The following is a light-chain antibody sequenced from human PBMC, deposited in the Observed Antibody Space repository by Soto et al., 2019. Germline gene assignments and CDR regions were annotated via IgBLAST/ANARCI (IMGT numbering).Light chain of an antibody. Sequence: SYELTQPPSMSVSPGQTTSITCSGDKLGDKFPCWYQQKPGQSPVLVIYQATKRPSGIPERFSGSNSGNTATLTISGTQAMDEADYYCQAWDSSTLVFGGGTKLTVL. CDR2: QAT. V-gene: IGLV3-1*01. J-gene: IGLJ3*02. CDR1: KLGDKF. CDR3: QAWDSSTLV.